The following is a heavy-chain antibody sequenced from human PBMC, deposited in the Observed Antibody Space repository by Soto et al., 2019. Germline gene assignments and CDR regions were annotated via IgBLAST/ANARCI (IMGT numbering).Heavy chain of an antibody. CDR2: VWSGGTNT. V-gene: IGHV3-33*01. Sequence: QVQLVESGGGVVQPGRSLRLSCVASGFIINTYGMNWVRQAPGKGLEWVAVVWSGGTNTYYADSVKGRFAISRDNSKNTLYLQMITRRSEDTAVYFCARGLYEGLCSGGSCTRWGGLDPWGQGTLVTVSS. CDR1: GFIINTYG. CDR3: ARGLYEGLCSGGSCTRWGGLDP. J-gene: IGHJ5*02. D-gene: IGHD2-15*01.